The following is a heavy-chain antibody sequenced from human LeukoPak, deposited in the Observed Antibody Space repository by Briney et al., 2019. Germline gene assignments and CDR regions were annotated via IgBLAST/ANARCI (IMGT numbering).Heavy chain of an antibody. V-gene: IGHV3-74*01. J-gene: IGHJ4*02. CDR1: GFTFSSSW. CDR3: ARRRTSGDYDY. CDR2: ISSDGSST. D-gene: IGHD1-26*01. Sequence: GGSLRLSSAASGFTFSSSWMHWVRQAPGKGLLWVSRISSDGSSTDYADSVKGRFTISRDNANNTLYLQMNSLRAEDTAVYYCARRRTSGDYDYWGQGTLVTVSS.